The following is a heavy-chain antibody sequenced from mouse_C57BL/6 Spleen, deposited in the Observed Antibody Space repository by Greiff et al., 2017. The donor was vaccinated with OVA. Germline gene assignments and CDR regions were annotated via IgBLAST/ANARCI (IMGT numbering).Heavy chain of an antibody. D-gene: IGHD3-2*01. CDR2: IHPNSGST. CDR3: ALDSSAWFAY. V-gene: IGHV1-64*01. CDR1: GYTFTSYW. Sequence: VQLQQSGAELVKPGASVKLSCKASGYTFTSYWMHWVKQRPGQGLEWIGMIHPNSGSTNYNEKFKSKATLTVDKSSSTAYMQLSSLTSEDSAVYYCALDSSAWFAYWGQGTLVTVSA. J-gene: IGHJ3*01.